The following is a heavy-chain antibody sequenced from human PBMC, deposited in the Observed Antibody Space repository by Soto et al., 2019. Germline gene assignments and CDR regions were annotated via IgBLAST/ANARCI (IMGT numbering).Heavy chain of an antibody. CDR3: ARARLGELCHGEYFQH. V-gene: IGHV1-69*01. CDR1: GGTFSSDA. Sequence: QVQLVQSGAEVKKPGSWVKVSCKASGGTFSSDAISWVRQAPGQGLEWMGGVIPIFGTANYAHKFQGRDTITADDPTRTAYMERRSLRSEEKAVSYCARARLGELCHGEYFQHWGQGPLVTVSS. D-gene: IGHD3-10*01. CDR2: VIPIFGTA. J-gene: IGHJ1*01.